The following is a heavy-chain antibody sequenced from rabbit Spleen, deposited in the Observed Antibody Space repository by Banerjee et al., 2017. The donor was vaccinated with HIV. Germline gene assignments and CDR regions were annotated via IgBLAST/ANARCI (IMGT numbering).Heavy chain of an antibody. D-gene: IGHD8-1*01. CDR1: GFSFSSGYD. J-gene: IGHJ6*01. CDR2: IWTGSTGIT. Sequence: QSLEESGGDLVKPGASLTLTCTASGFSFSSGYDMCWVRQAPGKGLEWIGTIWTGSTGITWYASWAKGRFTISKTSSTTVTLQLSSLTAADTATYFCARDTGSSFSSYGMDLWGPGTLVTVS. V-gene: IGHV1S40*01. CDR3: ARDTGSSFSSYGMDL.